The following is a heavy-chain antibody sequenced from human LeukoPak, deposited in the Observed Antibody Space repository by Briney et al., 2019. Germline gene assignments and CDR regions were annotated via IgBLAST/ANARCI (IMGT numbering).Heavy chain of an antibody. D-gene: IGHD6-19*01. CDR1: GASISSGNSY. J-gene: IGHJ4*02. V-gene: IGHV4-61*02. CDR3: VRGHNSGWSDFDY. CDR2: IYTSGRT. Sequence: SQTLSLTCTVSGASISSGNSYWSWIRQPAGKGLEWIGRIYTSGRTNLNPALKSRVTLSLDTSKNQFSLNLTSVATADTAVYYCVRGHNSGWSDFDYWGLGTLVTVSS.